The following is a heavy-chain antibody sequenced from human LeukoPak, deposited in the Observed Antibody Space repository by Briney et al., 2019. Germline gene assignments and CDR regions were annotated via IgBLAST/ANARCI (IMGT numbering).Heavy chain of an antibody. CDR3: ARSNIVVVPAARSSDAFNI. V-gene: IGHV1-69*04. CDR1: GGTFSSYA. J-gene: IGHJ3*02. Sequence: GSSVKVSCKASGGTFSSYAISWVRQAPGPGLEWMGRIIPIFGIANYAQKFQGRVTITADKSTSTAYMELSSLRSEDTAVYYCARSNIVVVPAARSSDAFNIWGQGTMVTVSS. D-gene: IGHD2-2*01. CDR2: IIPIFGIA.